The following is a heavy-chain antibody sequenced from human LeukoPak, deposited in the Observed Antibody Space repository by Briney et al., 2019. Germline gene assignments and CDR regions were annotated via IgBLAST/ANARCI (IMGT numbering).Heavy chain of an antibody. J-gene: IGHJ4*02. CDR2: IYYSGDT. Sequence: PSETLSLTCTVSGVSISSGSYYWGWIRQPPGKGLEWIGSIYYSGDTYYNPSLKSRVTISVDTSKNQFSLKLSSVTAADTTVYYCARLDCLNGVCHWSDYWGQGILVTVSS. CDR3: ARLDCLNGVCHWSDY. V-gene: IGHV4-39*01. CDR1: GVSISSGSYY. D-gene: IGHD2-8*01.